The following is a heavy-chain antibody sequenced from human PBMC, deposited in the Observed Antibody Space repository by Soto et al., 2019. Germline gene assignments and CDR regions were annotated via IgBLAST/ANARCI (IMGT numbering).Heavy chain of an antibody. J-gene: IGHJ6*02. CDR3: ARDAIFGVVIRGIDYYYGMDV. Sequence: QVQLVQSGAEVKKPGSSVKVSCKASGGTFSNYAISWVRQAPGQGLEWMGGIIPIFGTTNYAQKFHGRVTITADESTSTAYMELSSLRSEDTAVYYCARDAIFGVVIRGIDYYYGMDVWGQGTTVTVSS. D-gene: IGHD3-3*01. V-gene: IGHV1-69*01. CDR1: GGTFSNYA. CDR2: IIPIFGTT.